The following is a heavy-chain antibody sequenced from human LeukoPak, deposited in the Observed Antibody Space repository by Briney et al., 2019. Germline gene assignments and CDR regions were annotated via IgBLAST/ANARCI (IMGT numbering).Heavy chain of an antibody. CDR3: ARSLLRYFDWLSEFDY. J-gene: IGHJ4*02. CDR1: GFTFSSYE. D-gene: IGHD3-9*01. Sequence: GGSLRLSCAASGFTFSSYEMNWVRQAPGKGLEWVSVIYSNGSTYYADSVKGRFTISRDNSKNTLYLQMNSLRAEDTAVYYCARSLLRYFDWLSEFDYWGQGTLVTVSS. V-gene: IGHV3-66*01. CDR2: IYSNGST.